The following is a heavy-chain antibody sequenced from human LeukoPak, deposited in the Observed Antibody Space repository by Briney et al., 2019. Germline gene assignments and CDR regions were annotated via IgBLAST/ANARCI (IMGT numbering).Heavy chain of an antibody. Sequence: AGGSLRLSCAASGFTFSDYYMSWIRQAPGKGLEWVSCISTSGGTVYYADSVKGRFTISRDNAKSSLYLQMNSLRAEDTAVYYCARADNNFDFWGQGTLVTVSS. CDR1: GFTFSDYY. J-gene: IGHJ4*02. D-gene: IGHD5-24*01. V-gene: IGHV3-11*04. CDR2: ISTSGGTV. CDR3: ARADNNFDF.